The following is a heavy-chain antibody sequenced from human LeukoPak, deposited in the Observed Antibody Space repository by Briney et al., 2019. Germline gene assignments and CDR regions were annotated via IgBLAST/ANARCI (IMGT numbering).Heavy chain of an antibody. J-gene: IGHJ5*02. CDR2: INPSGGST. V-gene: IGHV1-46*01. CDR1: GYTFTSYY. D-gene: IGHD4-17*01. Sequence: ASVKVSCKASGYTFTSYYMHWVRQAPGQGLEWMGIINPSGGSTSYAQKSQGRVTMTRDMSTSTVYMELSSLRSEDTAVYYCARGGEDYGDYVDRGWFDPWGQGTPVTVSS. CDR3: ARGGEDYGDYVDRGWFDP.